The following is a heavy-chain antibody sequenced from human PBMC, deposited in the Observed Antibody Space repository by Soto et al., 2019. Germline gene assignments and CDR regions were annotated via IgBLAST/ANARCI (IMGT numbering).Heavy chain of an antibody. J-gene: IGHJ6*02. Sequence: SETLSLTCSVSGDSISNSRFYWAWIRQPPGEGLEWIGSIYHTGNAYYNPSLKSRVTISVDTSKNQFSLKLSSVTAADTAVYYCARETGAARLDYYYYGMDVWGQGTTVTVSS. V-gene: IGHV4-39*07. CDR1: GDSISNSRFY. D-gene: IGHD6-6*01. CDR3: ARETGAARLDYYYYGMDV. CDR2: IYHTGNA.